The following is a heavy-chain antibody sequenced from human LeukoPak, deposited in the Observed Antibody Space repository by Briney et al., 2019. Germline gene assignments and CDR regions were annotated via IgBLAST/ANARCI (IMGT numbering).Heavy chain of an antibody. CDR2: MYYSGSI. CDR1: GGSISSGDYY. J-gene: IGHJ5*02. D-gene: IGHD3-22*01. V-gene: IGHV4-30-4*01. Sequence: SETLSLTCTVSGGSISSGDYYWSWIRQPPGKGLEWIAYMYYSGSIYYNPSLKSRVTMSADTSKNQLSLKLSSVTAADTAVYYCARPYYYDSRIDPWGQGILVTVSS. CDR3: ARPYYYDSRIDP.